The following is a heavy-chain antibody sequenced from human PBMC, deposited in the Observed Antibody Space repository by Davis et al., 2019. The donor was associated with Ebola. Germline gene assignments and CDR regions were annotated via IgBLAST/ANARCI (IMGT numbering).Heavy chain of an antibody. Sequence: PSETLSLTCTVSTYSVNDYYWSWIRQAPGKGLEWIGFVSFPGRPSSNPSLQSRVTPSVDPSQNQVFLRLTSVTAADTAIYYCARRLFGAGVDPWGQGTLVTVSS. D-gene: IGHD3-10*01. CDR3: ARRLFGAGVDP. J-gene: IGHJ5*02. V-gene: IGHV4-59*02. CDR1: TYSVNDYY. CDR2: VSFPGRP.